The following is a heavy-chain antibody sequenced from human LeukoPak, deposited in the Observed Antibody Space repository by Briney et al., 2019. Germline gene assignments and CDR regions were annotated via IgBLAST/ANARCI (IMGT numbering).Heavy chain of an antibody. CDR1: GFTVSSNY. CDR2: IYSGGST. J-gene: IGHJ3*02. Sequence: GGSLSLSFAASGFTVSSNYMSWVRQAPGKGLEWVSIIYSGGSTYYADSVKGRFTISRDNSKNTLYLQMNSLRADDTAVYYCARARYSGGAFDIWGQETMVTVSS. V-gene: IGHV3-53*01. D-gene: IGHD2-15*01. CDR3: ARARYSGGAFDI.